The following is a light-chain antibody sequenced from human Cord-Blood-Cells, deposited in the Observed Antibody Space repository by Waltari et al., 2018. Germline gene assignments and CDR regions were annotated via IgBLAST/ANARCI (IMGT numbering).Light chain of an antibody. CDR2: DVS. Sequence: QSALTQPASVSGSPGQSTTISCTGTSSDVGGYNYVSWYQQHPGKAPKLMIYDVSNRPSGVSSRFPGSKSGNTASLTISGLQAEDEADYYCSSYTSSSTWVFGGGTKLTVL. V-gene: IGLV2-14*03. J-gene: IGLJ3*02. CDR3: SSYTSSSTWV. CDR1: SSDVGGYNY.